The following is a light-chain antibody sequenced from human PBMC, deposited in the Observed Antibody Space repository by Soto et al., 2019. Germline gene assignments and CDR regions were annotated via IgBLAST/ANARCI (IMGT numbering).Light chain of an antibody. V-gene: IGLV2-14*01. CDR3: SSYTSSSTLV. CDR1: SSDVGGYNY. J-gene: IGLJ2*01. CDR2: DVS. Sequence: ALTQPASVSGSPGQSLTISCTGTSSDVGGYNYVSWYQQHPGKAPKLMIYDVSNRPSGVSNRFSGSKSGNTASLTISGLQAEDEADYYCSSYTSSSTLVFGGGTKLTVL.